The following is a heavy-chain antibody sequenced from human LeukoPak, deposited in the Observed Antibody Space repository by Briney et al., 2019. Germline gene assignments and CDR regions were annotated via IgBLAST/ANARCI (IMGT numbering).Heavy chain of an antibody. CDR2: INPSGGST. CDR3: ARDLRTYYYDSSGYS. V-gene: IGHV1-46*01. D-gene: IGHD3-22*01. J-gene: IGHJ4*02. Sequence: ASVKVSCKASGYTFTSYYMHWVRQAPGQGLEWMGIINPSGGSTSYAQKFQGRFTISRDNSKNTLYLQMNSLRAEDTAVYYCARDLRTYYYDSSGYSWGQGTLVTVSS. CDR1: GYTFTSYY.